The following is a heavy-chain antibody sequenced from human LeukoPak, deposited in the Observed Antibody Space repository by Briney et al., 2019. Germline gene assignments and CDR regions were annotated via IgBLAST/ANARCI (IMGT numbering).Heavy chain of an antibody. CDR1: GYTFPNYD. Sequence: ASVKVSCKASGYTFPNYDINWVRQATGQGLEWMGWMNFNSGNTGYAQKFQGRVTMTRNTAISTIYMELSSLKSEDTAIYYCAKVGLGNTAIHIWGQGRMVTVSS. V-gene: IGHV1-8*01. D-gene: IGHD3/OR15-3a*01. J-gene: IGHJ3*02. CDR2: MNFNSGNT. CDR3: AKVGLGNTAIHI.